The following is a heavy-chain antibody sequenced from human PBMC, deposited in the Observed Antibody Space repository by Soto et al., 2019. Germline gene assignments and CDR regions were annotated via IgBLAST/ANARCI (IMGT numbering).Heavy chain of an antibody. CDR3: ASEGYSGYDNYFDY. J-gene: IGHJ4*02. CDR2: IYYSGST. D-gene: IGHD5-12*01. Sequence: SETLSLTCTVSGGSISSYYWSWIRQPPGKGLEWIGYIYYSGSTNYNPSLKSRVTISVDTSKNQFSLKLSSVTAADTAVYYCASEGYSGYDNYFDYWGQGTLVTVSS. V-gene: IGHV4-59*01. CDR1: GGSISSYY.